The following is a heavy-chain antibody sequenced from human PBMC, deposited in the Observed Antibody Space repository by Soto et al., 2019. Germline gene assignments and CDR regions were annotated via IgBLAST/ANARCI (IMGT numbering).Heavy chain of an antibody. D-gene: IGHD3-10*01. CDR1: GGSVSSASYY. J-gene: IGHJ4*02. Sequence: PSETLSLTCTVSGGSVSSASYYWSWIRQPPGKGLEWIGYIYYSGSTNYNPSLKSRVTISVDTSKNQFSLKLNSMTAADTAVYYCARHNYGSGSTYFDYWGQGTLVTV. CDR3: ARHNYGSGSTYFDY. CDR2: IYYSGST. V-gene: IGHV4-61*01.